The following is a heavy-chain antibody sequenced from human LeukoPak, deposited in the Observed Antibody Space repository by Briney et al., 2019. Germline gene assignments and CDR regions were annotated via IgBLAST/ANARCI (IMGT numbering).Heavy chain of an antibody. CDR1: GGSISSYY. V-gene: IGHV4-59*01. D-gene: IGHD2/OR15-2a*01. Sequence: SETLSLTCTVSGGSISSYYWSWIRQPPGKGLEWIGYIYYSGSTNYNPSLESRVTISVDTSKNQFSLKLSSVTAADTAVYYCARGLSFSSMDVWGKGTTVTISS. CDR2: IYYSGST. J-gene: IGHJ6*03. CDR3: ARGLSFSSMDV.